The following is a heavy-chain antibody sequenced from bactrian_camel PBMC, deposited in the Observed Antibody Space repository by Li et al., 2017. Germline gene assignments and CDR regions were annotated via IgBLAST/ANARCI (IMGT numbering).Heavy chain of an antibody. D-gene: IGHD4*01. CDR1: GFTFWRYD. CDR2: INRLGDAP. Sequence: VQPGGSLRLSCAASGFTFWRYDMSWVRQAPGKGLEWVARINRLGDAPNYADSVKGRFIISRDNAKNTLYLQLNNLKTEDTAMYYCAIWGDYGDYDRFGYWGQGTQVTVS. CDR3: AIWGDYGDYDRFGY. J-gene: IGHJ6*01. V-gene: IGHV3S40*01.